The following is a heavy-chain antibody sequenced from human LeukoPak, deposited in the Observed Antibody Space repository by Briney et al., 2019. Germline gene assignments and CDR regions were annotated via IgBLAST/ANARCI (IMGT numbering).Heavy chain of an antibody. Sequence: GRSLRLSCAASGFTFSSYAMHWVRQAPGKGLEWVAVISYDGSNKYYADSVKGRFTISRDNSKNTLYLQMNSLRAEDTAVYYCASLIVVVLDDAFDIWGQGTMVTASS. CDR3: ASLIVVVLDDAFDI. D-gene: IGHD2-21*01. CDR2: ISYDGSNK. V-gene: IGHV3-30*04. J-gene: IGHJ3*02. CDR1: GFTFSSYA.